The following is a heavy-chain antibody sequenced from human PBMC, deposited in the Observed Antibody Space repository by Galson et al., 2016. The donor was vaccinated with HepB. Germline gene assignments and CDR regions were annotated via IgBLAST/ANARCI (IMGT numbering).Heavy chain of an antibody. J-gene: IGHJ4*02. CDR3: STDPWGFWGGDH. CDR2: IKGKTDRGTT. Sequence: SLRLSCAASGLSFTDAWMSWVRQAPGKGLECVGRIKGKTDRGTTDYAAPVKGRFTISKDDSKKTMYLQMDSLKTDDTGIYYCSTDPWGFWGGDHWGQGTLVTVSS. D-gene: IGHD3-3*01. V-gene: IGHV3-15*01. CDR1: GLSFTDAW.